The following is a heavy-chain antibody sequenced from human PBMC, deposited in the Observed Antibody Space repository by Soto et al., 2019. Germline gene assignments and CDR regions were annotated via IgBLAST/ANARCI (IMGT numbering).Heavy chain of an antibody. Sequence: QVQLQESGPGLVKPSETLSLTCTVSGDSISSYNLAWIRQPPGKGLEWIGYFRSSGGTSYNPSLRSRVALAADASTQQCSLTLSSVTAADTAVYYCARQGIGGLHGLVDVWGQGTTVTVSS. CDR3: ARQGIGGLHGLVDV. J-gene: IGHJ6*02. V-gene: IGHV4-59*08. CDR2: FRSSGGT. D-gene: IGHD1-26*01. CDR1: GDSISSYN.